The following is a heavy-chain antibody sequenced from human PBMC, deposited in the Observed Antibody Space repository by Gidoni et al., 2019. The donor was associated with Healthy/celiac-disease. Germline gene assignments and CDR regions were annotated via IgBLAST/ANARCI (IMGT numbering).Heavy chain of an antibody. D-gene: IGHD3-3*01. J-gene: IGHJ4*02. Sequence: EVQLLESGGGLVQPGGSLRLSCAASGFTFSSYAMSWVRQAPGKGLEWVPAISGSGGSTYYADSVKGRFTISRDNSKNTLYLQMNSLRAEDTAVYYCAKEDEGGNYDFWSGYYRTSFDYWGQGTLVTVSS. CDR3: AKEDEGGNYDFWSGYYRTSFDY. CDR1: GFTFSSYA. CDR2: ISGSGGST. V-gene: IGHV3-23*01.